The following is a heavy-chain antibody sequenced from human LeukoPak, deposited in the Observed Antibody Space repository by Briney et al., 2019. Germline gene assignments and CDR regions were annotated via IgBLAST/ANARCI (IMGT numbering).Heavy chain of an antibody. J-gene: IGHJ3*02. CDR2: IYYSGNT. D-gene: IGHD5-18*01. CDR1: GGSISSSSYY. Sequence: SETLSLTCTVSGGSISSSSYYWGWIRQPPGKGLEWIGTIYYSGNTYYNPSLKSRVTISVDTSKNQFSLKLSSVTAADTAVYYCARPHFPYSYGRGAFDIWGQGTMVTVSS. V-gene: IGHV4-39*07. CDR3: ARPHFPYSYGRGAFDI.